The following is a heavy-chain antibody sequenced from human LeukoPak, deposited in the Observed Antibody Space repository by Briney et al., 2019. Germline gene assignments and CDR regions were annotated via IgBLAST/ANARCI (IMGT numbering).Heavy chain of an antibody. CDR1: GGSISTSNYY. D-gene: IGHD1-26*01. Sequence: SETLSLTCTVSGGSISTSNYYWGWIRQPPGKGLEWIGNIFYSGSTYYNPSLKSRVTISVDTSKNQFSLKLSSVTAADTAVYYCARAIEVGAMTPFDYWGRGTLVTVSS. CDR3: ARAIEVGAMTPFDY. CDR2: IFYSGST. J-gene: IGHJ4*02. V-gene: IGHV4-39*07.